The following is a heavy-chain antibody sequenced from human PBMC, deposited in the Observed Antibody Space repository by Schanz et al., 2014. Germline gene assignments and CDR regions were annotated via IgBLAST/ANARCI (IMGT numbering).Heavy chain of an antibody. Sequence: VQLVESGGGVVQPGGSVRLSCAASGFTFSSYGMHWVRQAPGKGLEWVSSISSSSSYIYYADSVKGRFTISRDNAKSSLFLQMNSLRAEDTAVYYCVREVGAAAGLAWGLDYWGRGTLVTVSS. V-gene: IGHV3-21*06. CDR1: GFTFSSYG. CDR2: ISSSSSYI. CDR3: VREVGAAAGLAWGLDY. D-gene: IGHD6-13*01. J-gene: IGHJ4*02.